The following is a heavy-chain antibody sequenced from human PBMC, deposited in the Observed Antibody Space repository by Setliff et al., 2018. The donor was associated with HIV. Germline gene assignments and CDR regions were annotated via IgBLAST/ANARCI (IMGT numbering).Heavy chain of an antibody. J-gene: IGHJ4*02. CDR1: GFTFKIYA. Sequence: PGGSLRLSCTASGFTFKIYAMSWLRQAPGKGLEWVSAISGGGDTTYYADSVKGRFTISRDNSKNTLSLQMNSLRAEDTAVYYCAKDKVTWMFWGQGILVTVSS. V-gene: IGHV3-23*01. CDR3: AKDKVTWMF. D-gene: IGHD5-12*01. CDR2: ISGGGDTT.